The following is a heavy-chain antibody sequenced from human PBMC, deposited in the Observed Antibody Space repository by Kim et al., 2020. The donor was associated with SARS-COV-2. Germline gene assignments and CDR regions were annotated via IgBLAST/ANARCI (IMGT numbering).Heavy chain of an antibody. Sequence: GGSLRLSCAASGFTFSDYSMNWVRQAPGKGLEWIPYIRISDGAIFYADSVRGRFTISTDNAKNSLYLQMNSLRAEDTAVYYCARDLGYSFDYWGQGSLVTVSS. CDR3: ARDLGYSFDY. V-gene: IGHV3-48*04. CDR1: GFTFSDYS. CDR2: IRISDGAI. D-gene: IGHD2-21*01. J-gene: IGHJ4*02.